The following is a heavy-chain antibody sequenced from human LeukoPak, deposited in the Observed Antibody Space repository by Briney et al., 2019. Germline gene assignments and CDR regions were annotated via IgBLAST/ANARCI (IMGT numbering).Heavy chain of an antibody. CDR2: INHSGST. V-gene: IGHV4-34*01. D-gene: IGHD6-13*01. CDR3: ARPPGIAAAWFDP. CDR1: GGSFSGFH. J-gene: IGHJ5*02. Sequence: SETLSLTCAVYGGSFSGFHWNWIRQPPGKGLEWIGDINHSGSTYYNPSLKSRVTISVDTSKGQFSLKLTSVTAADTAVYYCARPPGIAAAWFDPWGQGTLVTVSS.